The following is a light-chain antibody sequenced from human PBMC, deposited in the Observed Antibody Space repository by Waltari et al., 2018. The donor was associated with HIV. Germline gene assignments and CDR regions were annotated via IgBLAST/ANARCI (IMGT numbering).Light chain of an antibody. CDR2: SVS. CDR1: QGISDS. V-gene: IGKV1-NL1*01. Sequence: DIQMTQFPPSLSASVGDRVTLTCRASQGISDSVAWYQQTPGKAPKLLLHSVSRLESGVPSRFSGSVSGTDYTLTISCLQPADVSIYYCQQYYSSPHTFGQGTTVEIK. J-gene: IGKJ2*01. CDR3: QQYYSSPHT.